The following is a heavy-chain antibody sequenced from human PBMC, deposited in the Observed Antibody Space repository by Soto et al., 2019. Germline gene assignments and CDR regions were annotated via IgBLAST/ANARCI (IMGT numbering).Heavy chain of an antibody. J-gene: IGHJ4*02. CDR2: INHSGST. CDR1: GGSFSGYY. Sequence: PSETRSLTCAIYGGSFSGYYGIWIRQTPGKGLAWIGEINHSGSTNYNPSLKSRVTISVDTSKNQFSLKLSSVTAADTAVYYCARGHSSGWSYYYDSSGPVVYWGQGTLVTVSS. V-gene: IGHV4-34*01. D-gene: IGHD3-22*01. CDR3: ARGHSSGWSYYYDSSGPVVY.